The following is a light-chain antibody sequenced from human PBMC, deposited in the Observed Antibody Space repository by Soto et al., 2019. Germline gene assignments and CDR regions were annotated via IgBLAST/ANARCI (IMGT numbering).Light chain of an antibody. J-gene: IGKJ4*01. CDR1: QSVANN. CDR3: QQYNNWPVT. CDR2: GAS. Sequence: PGQRATLSCRASQSVANNYLAWYLQRPGQPPRLLIYGASTRATGIPARFSGSGSVTEFTLTISGLQSEDFATYYCQQYNNWPVTFGGGTKVDIK. V-gene: IGKV3-15*01.